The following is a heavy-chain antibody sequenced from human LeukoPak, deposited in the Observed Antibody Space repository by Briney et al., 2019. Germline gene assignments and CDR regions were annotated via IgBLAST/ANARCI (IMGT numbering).Heavy chain of an antibody. CDR1: GGSFSGYY. D-gene: IGHD3-16*02. J-gene: IGHJ4*02. CDR3: ARGRGSRNYDYVWGSYRPFSYFDY. CDR2: INHSGST. V-gene: IGHV4-34*01. Sequence: SETLSLTCAVYGGSFSGYYWSWIRHPPGKGLEWIGEINHSGSTNYNPSLKSRVTISVDTSKNQFSLKLSSVTAADTAVYYCARGRGSRNYDYVWGSYRPFSYFDYWGQGTLVTVSS.